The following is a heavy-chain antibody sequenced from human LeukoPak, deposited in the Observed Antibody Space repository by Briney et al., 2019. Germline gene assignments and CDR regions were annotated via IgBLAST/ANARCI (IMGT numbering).Heavy chain of an antibody. V-gene: IGHV1-2*02. D-gene: IGHD2-15*01. J-gene: IGHJ4*02. CDR2: INPNSGGT. CDR3: ARATVCSGGSCPLIDY. CDR1: GYTFTDYY. Sequence: ASVKVSCKASGYTFTDYYMHWVGQAPGQGLEWMGWINPNSGGTNYAQKFQGRVTMTRDTSISTAYMELSRLRSDDTAVYYCARATVCSGGSCPLIDYWGQGTLVTVSS.